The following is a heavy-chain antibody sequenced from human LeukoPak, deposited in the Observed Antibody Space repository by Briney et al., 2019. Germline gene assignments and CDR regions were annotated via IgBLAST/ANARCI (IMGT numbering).Heavy chain of an antibody. Sequence: PGGSLRLSCAASGFSFSTYSMNWVRQAPGKGLEWVSSISSNGKYINYADSVKGRFTISRDNAKNSLYLQMNSLRAEDSAVYYCASDPFDSSGYSSPIHYWGQGTLVTVST. V-gene: IGHV3-21*01. J-gene: IGHJ4*02. CDR2: ISSNGKYI. D-gene: IGHD3-22*01. CDR3: ASDPFDSSGYSSPIHY. CDR1: GFSFSTYS.